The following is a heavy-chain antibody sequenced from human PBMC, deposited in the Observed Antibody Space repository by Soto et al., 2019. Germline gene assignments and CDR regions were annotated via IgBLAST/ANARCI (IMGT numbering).Heavy chain of an antibody. V-gene: IGHV4-30-4*01. CDR3: ATSSPKGAIAAVDY. Sequence: SETLSLTCTVSGGSISSGDYYWSWIRQPPGKGLEWIGYIYYSGSTYYNPSLKSRVTISVDTSKNRFSLKLSSVTAADTAVYYCATSSPKGAIAAVDYWGQGTLVTVSS. CDR1: GGSISSGDYY. D-gene: IGHD6-13*01. CDR2: IYYSGST. J-gene: IGHJ4*02.